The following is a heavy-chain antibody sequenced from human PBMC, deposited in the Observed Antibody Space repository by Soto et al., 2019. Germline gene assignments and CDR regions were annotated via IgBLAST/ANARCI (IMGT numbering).Heavy chain of an antibody. CDR3: AKGFIVVVTVIRPDDAFDA. Sequence: EVQLLESGGGLVQPGGSLRLSCAASGFTFGNYGMNWVRQAPGKGLEWVSGISGGGGSTYYADSVKGLFTISRDPSKNKIFLEMNSLRAEDTAVYYCAKGFIVVVTVIRPDDAFDAWGQGTLVTVSS. D-gene: IGHD2-21*02. J-gene: IGHJ5*01. CDR2: ISGGGGST. V-gene: IGHV3-23*01. CDR1: GFTFGNYG.